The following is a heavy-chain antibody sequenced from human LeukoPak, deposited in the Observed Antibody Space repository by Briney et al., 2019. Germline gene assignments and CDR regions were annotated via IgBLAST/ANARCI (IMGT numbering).Heavy chain of an antibody. D-gene: IGHD3-16*02. CDR2: ISYDGSNK. CDR1: GFTFSTYW. CDR3: AIGSYLGY. J-gene: IGHJ4*02. V-gene: IGHV3-30*03. Sequence: GGSLRLSCAASGFTFSTYWMTWVRQAPGKGLEWVAVISYDGSNKYYADSVKGRFTISRDNSKNTLYLQMNSLRAEDTAVYYCAIGSYLGYWGQGTLVTVSS.